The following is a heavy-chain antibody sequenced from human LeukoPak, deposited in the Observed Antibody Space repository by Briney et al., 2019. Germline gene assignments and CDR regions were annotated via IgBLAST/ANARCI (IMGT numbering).Heavy chain of an antibody. CDR3: ARGESYSSSWPPCYYYYYYMDV. D-gene: IGHD6-13*01. CDR2: IYYSGST. V-gene: IGHV4-59*01. J-gene: IGHJ6*03. Sequence: SETLSLTCTVSGGSISSYYWSWIRQPPGKGLEWIGYIYYSGSTNYNPSLKSRVTISVDTSKNQFSLKLSSVTAADTAVYYCARGESYSSSWPPCYYYYYYMDVWGKGTTVTVSS. CDR1: GGSISSYY.